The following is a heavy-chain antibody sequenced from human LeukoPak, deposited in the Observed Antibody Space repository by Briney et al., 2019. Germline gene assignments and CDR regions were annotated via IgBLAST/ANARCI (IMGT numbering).Heavy chain of an antibody. CDR2: IYHSGST. CDR1: GGSISSYY. D-gene: IGHD3-9*01. Sequence: SETLSLTCTVSGGSISSYYWSWIRQPPGKGLEWIGEIYHSGSTNYNPSLKSRVIISVDKSKNQFSLKLSSVTAADTAVYYCARVGTYYDILTGYSSSYWYFDLWGRGTLVTVSS. J-gene: IGHJ2*01. CDR3: ARVGTYYDILTGYSSSYWYFDL. V-gene: IGHV4-59*12.